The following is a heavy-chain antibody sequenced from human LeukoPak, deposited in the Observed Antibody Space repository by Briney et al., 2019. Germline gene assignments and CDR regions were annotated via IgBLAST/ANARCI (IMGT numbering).Heavy chain of an antibody. CDR2: ISGSGGST. CDR1: EFTVSVNY. CDR3: ARALWFGETFPAY. Sequence: GGSLRLSCAASEFTVSVNYMSWVRQAPGKGLEWVSVISGSGGSTSYADSVKGRFTISRDNAKNSLYLQMNSLRAEDTAVYYCARALWFGETFPAYWGQGTLVTVSS. J-gene: IGHJ4*02. V-gene: IGHV3-53*01. D-gene: IGHD3-10*01.